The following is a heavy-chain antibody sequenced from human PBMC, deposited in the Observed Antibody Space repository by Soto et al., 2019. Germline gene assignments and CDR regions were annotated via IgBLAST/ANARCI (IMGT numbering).Heavy chain of an antibody. CDR1: GFTFTRYS. CDR2: ISSTTNYI. CDR3: ARDGRIRRPDWYFDL. V-gene: IGHV3-21*01. J-gene: IGHJ2*01. Sequence: GGSLRLSCAASGFTFTRYSMNWVRQAPGKGLEWVSSISSTTNYIYYADSMKGRFTVSRDNAKNSVYLEMNSLSAEDTAVYYCARDGRIRRPDWYFDLWGCGTLVTVSS. D-gene: IGHD2-15*01.